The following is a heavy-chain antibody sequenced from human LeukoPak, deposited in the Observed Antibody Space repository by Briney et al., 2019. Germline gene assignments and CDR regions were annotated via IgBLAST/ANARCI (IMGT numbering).Heavy chain of an antibody. J-gene: IGHJ4*02. CDR3: AKDSSASYASGSYSFDY. CDR2: ISGSGGNT. Sequence: GGSLRLSCAASGFTFSSYAVSWVRQAPGKGLEWVSAISGSGGNTYYAESVKGRFTISRDNSKNTLHLQMNSLRAEDTAVYYCAKDSSASYASGSYSFDYWGQGTLVTVSS. CDR1: GFTFSSYA. V-gene: IGHV3-23*01. D-gene: IGHD3-10*01.